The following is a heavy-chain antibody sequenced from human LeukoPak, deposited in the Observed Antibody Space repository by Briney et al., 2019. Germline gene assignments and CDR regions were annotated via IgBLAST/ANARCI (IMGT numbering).Heavy chain of an antibody. J-gene: IGHJ4*02. CDR2: IYTSGST. CDR1: GGSISSYY. Sequence: SETLSLTCTVSGGSISSYYWSWIRQPPGKGLEWIGYIYTSGSTNYNPSLKSRVTISIDTSKNQFSLKLSSVTAADTAVYYCARHRRWLLGPYYFDYWGQGTLVTVSS. V-gene: IGHV4-4*09. CDR3: ARHRRWLLGPYYFDY. D-gene: IGHD5-24*01.